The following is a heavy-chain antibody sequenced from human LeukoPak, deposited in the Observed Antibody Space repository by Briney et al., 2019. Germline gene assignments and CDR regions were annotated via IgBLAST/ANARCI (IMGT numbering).Heavy chain of an antibody. V-gene: IGHV3-30*03. CDR1: GFILSSYG. CDR3: PMESIRLAAGAFDI. Sequence: GGSLRLSWVVSGFILSSYGMHGLRQAPGKGLEWVAVTSYDGSNKYYADSVKGRFTISRDYSKNTLYLHMNSPRVEDTAVFYCPMESIRLAAGAFDIWGQGTMVTVSS. J-gene: IGHJ3*02. CDR2: TSYDGSNK. D-gene: IGHD3-3*02.